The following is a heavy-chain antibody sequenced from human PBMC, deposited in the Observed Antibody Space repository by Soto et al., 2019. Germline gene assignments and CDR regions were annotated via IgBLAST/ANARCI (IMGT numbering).Heavy chain of an antibody. CDR3: ARGLPYDYDSSGSWFDP. V-gene: IGHV4-59*01. CDR1: GGSISSYY. D-gene: IGHD3-22*01. J-gene: IGHJ5*02. CDR2: IYYSGST. Sequence: PSETLSLTCTVSGGSISSYYWSWIRQPPGKGLEWIGYIYYSGSTNYNPSLKSRVTISVDTPKNQFSLKLSSVTAADTAVYYCARGLPYDYDSSGSWFDPWGQGTLVTVSS.